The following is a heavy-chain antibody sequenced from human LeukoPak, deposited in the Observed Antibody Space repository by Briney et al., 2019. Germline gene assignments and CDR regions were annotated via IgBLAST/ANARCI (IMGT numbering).Heavy chain of an antibody. CDR2: IYHDGST. Sequence: SETLSLTCAVSGGSISSNNWWIWVRQSPGKGLEWIGEIYHDGSTNYNPSLKSRVTISMDKSKNQLSLKLNFVTAADTAVYYCASGSGSYYVGYWGQGTLVTVSS. D-gene: IGHD1-26*01. J-gene: IGHJ4*02. CDR1: GGSISSNNW. CDR3: ASGSGSYYVGY. V-gene: IGHV4-4*02.